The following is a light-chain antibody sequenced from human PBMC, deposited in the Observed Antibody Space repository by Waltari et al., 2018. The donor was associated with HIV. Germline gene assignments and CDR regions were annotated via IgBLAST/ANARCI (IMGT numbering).Light chain of an antibody. CDR2: GAS. Sequence: EILLTQSPATLSLSLGERATLSCRASESISANYLAWYQQKPGQAPRLLIYGASRRATGIPDRFGGSGSVTDFTLVISRLEPEDFTMYYCQQYGRSPHTFGQGTKLESK. CDR1: ESISANY. CDR3: QQYGRSPHT. J-gene: IGKJ2*01. V-gene: IGKV3-20*01.